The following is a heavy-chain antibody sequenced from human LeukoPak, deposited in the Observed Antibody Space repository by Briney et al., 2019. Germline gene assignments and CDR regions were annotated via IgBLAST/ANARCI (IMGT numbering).Heavy chain of an antibody. Sequence: GGSLRLSCTASGFSVSDNSMSWVRQAPGKGLEWVSFIYSGTTHYSDSVKGRFTISRDNSKNTLHLQMNSLRAEDTAVYYCARRAGAYSHPYDYWGQGTLVTVSS. D-gene: IGHD4/OR15-4a*01. V-gene: IGHV3-53*01. J-gene: IGHJ4*02. CDR2: IYSGTT. CDR1: GFSVSDNS. CDR3: ARRAGAYSHPYDY.